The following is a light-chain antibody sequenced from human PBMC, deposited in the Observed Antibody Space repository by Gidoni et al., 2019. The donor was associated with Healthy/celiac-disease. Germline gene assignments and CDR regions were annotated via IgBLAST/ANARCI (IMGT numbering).Light chain of an antibody. CDR1: SSDVGSYNL. CDR3: CSYAGSITSV. CDR2: EGS. Sequence: QSALTQPASVSGSPGQSIPISCPGTSSDVGSYNLVSWYQQHPGKAPKLMIYEGSKRPSGVSNRFSGSKSGNTASLTISWLQAEDEADYYCCSYAGSITSVFGGGTKLTVL. J-gene: IGLJ2*01. V-gene: IGLV2-23*01.